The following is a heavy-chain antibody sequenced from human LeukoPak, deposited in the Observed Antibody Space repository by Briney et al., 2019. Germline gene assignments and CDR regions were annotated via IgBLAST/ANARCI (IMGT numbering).Heavy chain of an antibody. Sequence: ASVTVSCTASGYTFTSCGISWVRQAPGQGLEWMGWISAYNGNTNYAQKLQGRVTMTTDTSTSTAYMELRSLRSDDTAVYYCARDLGSTMVRGVNDYWGQGTLVTVSS. D-gene: IGHD3-10*01. CDR2: ISAYNGNT. CDR3: ARDLGSTMVRGVNDY. J-gene: IGHJ4*02. V-gene: IGHV1-18*01. CDR1: GYTFTSCG.